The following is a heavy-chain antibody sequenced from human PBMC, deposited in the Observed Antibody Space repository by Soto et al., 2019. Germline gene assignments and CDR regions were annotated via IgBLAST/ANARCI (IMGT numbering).Heavy chain of an antibody. CDR1: GFTFSSYG. V-gene: IGHV3-30*03. Sequence: GGSLRLSCAASGFTFSSYGMHWVRQAPGKGLEWVAVISYDGSNKYYADSVKGRFTISRDNSKNTLYLQMNSLRAEDTAVYYCARGSLRYFDWLLFYYWGEGSLVTVYS. D-gene: IGHD3-9*01. J-gene: IGHJ4*02. CDR3: ARGSLRYFDWLLFYY. CDR2: ISYDGSNK.